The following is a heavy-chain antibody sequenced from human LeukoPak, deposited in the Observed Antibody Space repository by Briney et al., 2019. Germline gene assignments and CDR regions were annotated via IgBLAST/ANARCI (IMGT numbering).Heavy chain of an antibody. V-gene: IGHV1-69*04. CDR2: IIPILGIA. CDR1: GGTFSSYA. CDR3: ARGGVVTYYFDY. Sequence: SVKVSCKASGGTFSSYAISWVRQAPGQGLEWMGRIIPILGIANYAQKFQGRVTITADKSTSTAHMELCSLRSEDTAVYYCARGGVVTYYFDYWGQGTLVTVSS. D-gene: IGHD3-3*01. J-gene: IGHJ4*02.